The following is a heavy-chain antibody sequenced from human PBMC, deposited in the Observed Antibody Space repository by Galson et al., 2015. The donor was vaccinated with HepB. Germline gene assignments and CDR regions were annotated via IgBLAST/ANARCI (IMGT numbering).Heavy chain of an antibody. CDR1: GFTFSSYS. CDR2: ISSSSSYI. Sequence: SLRLSCAASGFTFSSYSMNWVRQAPGKGLEWVSSISSSSSYIYYADSVKGRFTISRDNAKNSLYLQMNSLRAEDTAVYYCARDLSPGYSSSWYGRWNAFDIWGQGTMLTVSS. D-gene: IGHD6-13*01. CDR3: ARDLSPGYSSSWYGRWNAFDI. J-gene: IGHJ3*02. V-gene: IGHV3-21*01.